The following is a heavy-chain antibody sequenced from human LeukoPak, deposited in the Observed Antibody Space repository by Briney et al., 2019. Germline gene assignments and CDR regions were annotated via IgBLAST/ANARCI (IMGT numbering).Heavy chain of an antibody. CDR3: ARGSHYDFWSGRYFDF. CDR1: GGIFSSYA. J-gene: IGHJ4*02. D-gene: IGHD3-3*01. V-gene: IGHV1-18*01. Sequence: ASVKVSCKASGGIFSSYAISWVRQAPGQGLEWMGWISSYNGKTDYPKKLQGRVTMTTDTSTSTAYMDLRSLRSDDTAVYYCARGSHYDFWSGRYFDFWGQGTLVTVSS. CDR2: ISSYNGKT.